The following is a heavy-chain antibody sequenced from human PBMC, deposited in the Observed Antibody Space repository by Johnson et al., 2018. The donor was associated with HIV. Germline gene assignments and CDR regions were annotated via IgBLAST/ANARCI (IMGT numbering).Heavy chain of an antibody. Sequence: QVQLVESGGGVVQPGRSLKIYCAVSEFTFSNYAMHWVRLAPGKGLQWVAVISYDGKNKYYADSVRGRFTISRDNSKNTLYLQMDSLRAEDTAVYYCARDKGYYGSGTDAFDIWGQGTLVTVSS. J-gene: IGHJ3*02. CDR3: ARDKGYYGSGTDAFDI. V-gene: IGHV3-30*04. CDR2: ISYDGKNK. D-gene: IGHD3-10*01. CDR1: EFTFSNYA.